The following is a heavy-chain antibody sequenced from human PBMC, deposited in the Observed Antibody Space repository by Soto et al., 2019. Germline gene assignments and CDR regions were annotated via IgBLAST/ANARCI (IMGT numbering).Heavy chain of an antibody. CDR1: GYTFTRNW. CDR2: IFPIDSDT. V-gene: IGHV5-51*01. CDR3: ATPGGRDFNAFDV. D-gene: IGHD2-21*02. J-gene: IGHJ3*01. Sequence: GESLTISCTCSGYTFTRNWIGWVRQMPGKGLEWMGIIFPIDSDTRYSPSSQGQVTISADNSISTAYLQWSSLKASDTAIYYCATPGGRDFNAFDVWGQGTMVTVSS.